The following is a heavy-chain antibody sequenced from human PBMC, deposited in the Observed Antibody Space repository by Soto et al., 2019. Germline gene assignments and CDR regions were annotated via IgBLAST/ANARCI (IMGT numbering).Heavy chain of an antibody. CDR1: GFTFSSYG. J-gene: IGHJ6*02. Sequence: QVQLVESGGGVVQPGRSLRLSCAASGFTFSSYGMHWVRQAPGKGLEWVAVISYDGSNKYYADSVKGRFTISRDNSKNTLYLQMNSLRAEDTAVYYCAKDPNSSSDMNYYYYYGMDVWGQGTTVTVSS. CDR3: AKDPNSSSDMNYYYYYGMDV. CDR2: ISYDGSNK. V-gene: IGHV3-30*18. D-gene: IGHD6-6*01.